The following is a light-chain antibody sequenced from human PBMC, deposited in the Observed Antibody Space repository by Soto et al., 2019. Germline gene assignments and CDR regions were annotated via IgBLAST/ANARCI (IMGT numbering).Light chain of an antibody. CDR2: EVT. CDR1: SSDVGGYNY. Sequence: QSVLTQSPSASGSPGQSVTISCIGTSSDVGGYNYVSWYQHHPGKAPKLIIYEVTKRPSGVPDRFSGSRSGTTASLTVSGLQAEDEADYYCGSYAGGNTFVFGNRTKVTV. J-gene: IGLJ1*01. V-gene: IGLV2-8*01. CDR3: GSYAGGNTFV.